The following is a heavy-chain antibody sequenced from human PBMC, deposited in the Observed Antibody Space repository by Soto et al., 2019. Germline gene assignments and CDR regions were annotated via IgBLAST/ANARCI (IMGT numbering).Heavy chain of an antibody. J-gene: IGHJ5*01. CDR3: ARGRYCLTGRCFPNWFDS. V-gene: IGHV4-30-4*01. Sequence: KPSETLSLTCSVSGDSISTVDYFWALIRQPPGQALEYIGYIYKSATTYYNPSFESRVAISLDTSKSQFSLNVTSVTAADTAVYFCARGRYCLTGRCFPNWFDSWGQGTLVTVSS. CDR2: IYKSATT. D-gene: IGHD2-15*01. CDR1: GDSISTVDYF.